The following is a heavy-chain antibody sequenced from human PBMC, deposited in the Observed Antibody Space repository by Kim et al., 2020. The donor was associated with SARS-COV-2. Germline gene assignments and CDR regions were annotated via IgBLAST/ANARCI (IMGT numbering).Heavy chain of an antibody. J-gene: IGHJ4*02. V-gene: IGHV4-30-2*04. CDR3: AREGDY. Sequence: YHSGSTYYNPSLKSRVTISVDTSKNQFSLKLSSVTAADTAVYYCAREGDYWGQGTLVTVSS. CDR2: YHSGST.